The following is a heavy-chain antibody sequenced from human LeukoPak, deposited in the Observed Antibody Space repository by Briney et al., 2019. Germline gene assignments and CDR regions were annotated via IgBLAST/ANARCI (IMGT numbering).Heavy chain of an antibody. CDR2: IISSGSTI. Sequence: PGGSLSLSCAASGFTFSSYEMNWVRQAPGKGVEWVLYIISSGSTIYYADSVKGRFTISRDNSKNTLYLQMNSLRAEDTAVYYCAKGPWLAYPYYFDYWGQGTLVTVSS. J-gene: IGHJ4*02. CDR1: GFTFSSYE. CDR3: AKGPWLAYPYYFDY. D-gene: IGHD6-19*01. V-gene: IGHV3-48*03.